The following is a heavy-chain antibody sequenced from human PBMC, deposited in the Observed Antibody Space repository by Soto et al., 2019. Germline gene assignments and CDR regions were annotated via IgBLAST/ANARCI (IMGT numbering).Heavy chain of an antibody. CDR1: GGSITSNW. Sequence: SETLSLTCAVSGGSITSNWWSWVRQPPGKGLEWIGEIHHSGSFNYNPSLKSRVTISVDTSKNQFSLKLSSVTAADTAVYYCARVFSDSSSFFDPWGQGTLVTVSS. J-gene: IGHJ5*02. CDR3: ARVFSDSSSFFDP. D-gene: IGHD6-13*01. V-gene: IGHV4-4*02. CDR2: IHHSGSF.